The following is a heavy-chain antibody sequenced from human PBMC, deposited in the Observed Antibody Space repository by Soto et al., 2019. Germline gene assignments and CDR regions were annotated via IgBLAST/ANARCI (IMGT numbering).Heavy chain of an antibody. CDR2: ISYDGSNK. D-gene: IGHD3-10*01. Sequence: GGSLRLSCAASGFTFSSYGMHWVRQAPGKGLEWVAVISYDGSNKYYADSVKGRFTISRDNSKNTLYLQMNSLRAEDTAVYYCAKMWLWFGELSRSYMDVWGKGTTVTVSS. CDR3: AKMWLWFGELSRSYMDV. V-gene: IGHV3-30*18. J-gene: IGHJ6*03. CDR1: GFTFSSYG.